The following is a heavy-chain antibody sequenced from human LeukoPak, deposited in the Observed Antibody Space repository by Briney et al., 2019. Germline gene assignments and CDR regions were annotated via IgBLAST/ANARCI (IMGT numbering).Heavy chain of an antibody. V-gene: IGHV4-34*01. CDR3: ARVKRRTYYYGSGSYGFFDY. J-gene: IGHJ4*02. D-gene: IGHD3-10*01. CDR1: GGSFTDYY. CDR2: INHSGST. Sequence: SETLSLTCAVSGGSFTDYYWSWIRQPPGKGLEWIGEINHSGSTNYNSSLKSRVTISVDTSKNQFSLKLSSVTAADTAVYYCARVKRRTYYYGSGSYGFFDYWGQGTLVTVSS.